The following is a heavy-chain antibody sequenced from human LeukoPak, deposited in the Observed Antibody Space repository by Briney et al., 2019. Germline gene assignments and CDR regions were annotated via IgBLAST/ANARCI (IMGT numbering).Heavy chain of an antibody. D-gene: IGHD2-2*01. CDR3: AKDQHSYPHDAFDI. CDR2: ISGSGGST. CDR1: AFTFRSYG. V-gene: IGHV3-23*01. Sequence: GGSLRLSCAASAFTFRSYGMHWVRQAPGKGLEWVSAISGSGGSTYYADSVKGRFTISRDNSKNTLYLQMNSLRAEDTAVYYCAKDQHSYPHDAFDIWGQGTMVTVSS. J-gene: IGHJ3*02.